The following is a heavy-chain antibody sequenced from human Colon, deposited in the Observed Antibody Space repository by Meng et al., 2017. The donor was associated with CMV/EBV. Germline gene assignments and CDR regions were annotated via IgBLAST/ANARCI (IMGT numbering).Heavy chain of an antibody. CDR1: GFSFGAFG. Sequence: SGFSFGAFGMGWVRQAPGKGLEWVASITSSSGYIFYADSVKGRFTISRDNAKNLLFLQMNSLRANDTAVYYCARAGGAVAGRGGFDHWGLGTLVTVSS. CDR2: ITSSSGYI. V-gene: IGHV3-21*01. D-gene: IGHD6-19*01. CDR3: ARAGGAVAGRGGFDH. J-gene: IGHJ4*02.